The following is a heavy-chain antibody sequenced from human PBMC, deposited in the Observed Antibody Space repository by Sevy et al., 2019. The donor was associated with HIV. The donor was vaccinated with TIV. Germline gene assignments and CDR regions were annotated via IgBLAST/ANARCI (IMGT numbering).Heavy chain of an antibody. CDR3: AKDMSYYGSGRYVVYGMDV. Sequence: GGYLRLSCAASGFTFDDYAMHWVRQAPGKGLEWVSGISWNSGSIGYSDSVKGRFTISRDNAKNSLYLQMNSLRAEDTALYYCAKDMSYYGSGRYVVYGMDVWGHGTTVTVSS. CDR1: GFTFDDYA. V-gene: IGHV3-9*01. D-gene: IGHD3-10*01. CDR2: ISWNSGSI. J-gene: IGHJ6*02.